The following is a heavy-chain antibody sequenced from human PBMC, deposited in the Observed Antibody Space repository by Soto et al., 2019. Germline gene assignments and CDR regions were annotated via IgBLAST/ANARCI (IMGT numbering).Heavy chain of an antibody. Sequence: QVQLVESGGGVVQPGRSLRLSCAASGFTFSSYGMHWVRQAPGKGLEWVGVIWYDGSNKYYADSVKGRFTISRDNSKNTLYLEMNGLRAEDTDVYYCARVRFGELLYLDYWGQGTLVTVSS. CDR2: IWYDGSNK. D-gene: IGHD3-10*01. V-gene: IGHV3-33*01. CDR1: GFTFSSYG. J-gene: IGHJ4*02. CDR3: ARVRFGELLYLDY.